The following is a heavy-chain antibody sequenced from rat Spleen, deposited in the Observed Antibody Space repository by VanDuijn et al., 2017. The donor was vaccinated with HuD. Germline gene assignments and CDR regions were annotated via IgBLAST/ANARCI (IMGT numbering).Heavy chain of an antibody. J-gene: IGHJ1*01. Sequence: EVQLVESGGGLVQPGRSLKLSCAASGFTFSDYNMAWVRQAPKKGLEWVATISYDGSSTYYRDSVKGRFTISRDNAKSTLYLQMDGLRSEDTATYGCARHNSGYGYFDFWGPGTMVTVSS. CDR1: GFTFSDYN. CDR3: ARHNSGYGYFDF. V-gene: IGHV5-7*01. CDR2: ISYDGSST. D-gene: IGHD4-3*01.